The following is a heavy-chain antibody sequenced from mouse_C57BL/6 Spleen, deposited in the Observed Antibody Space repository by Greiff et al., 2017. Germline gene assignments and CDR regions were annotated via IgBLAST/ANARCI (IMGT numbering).Heavy chain of an antibody. J-gene: IGHJ1*03. CDR2: INPSTGGT. Sequence: VQLQQSGPELVKPGASVKISCKASGYSFTGYYMNWVKQSPEKSLEWIGEINPSTGGTTYNQKFKAKAPLTVDKSSSTAYMQLKSLTSEDSAVYYCARYYGSSSSWYFDVWGTGTTVTVSS. D-gene: IGHD1-1*01. V-gene: IGHV1-42*01. CDR3: ARYYGSSSSWYFDV. CDR1: GYSFTGYY.